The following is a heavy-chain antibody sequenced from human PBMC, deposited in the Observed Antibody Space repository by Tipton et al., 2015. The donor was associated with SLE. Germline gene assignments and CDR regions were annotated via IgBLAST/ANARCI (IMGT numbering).Heavy chain of an antibody. CDR2: INHSGST. CDR3: ARGRNAKFDP. CDR1: GGSISSHY. Sequence: TLSLTCTISGGSISSHYWSWIRQPPGKGLEWIGEINHSGSTNYNPSLKSRVTISVDTSKNQFSLKLSSVTAADTAVYYCARGRNAKFDPWGQGTLVTVSS. V-gene: IGHV4-34*01. J-gene: IGHJ5*02. D-gene: IGHD4/OR15-4a*01.